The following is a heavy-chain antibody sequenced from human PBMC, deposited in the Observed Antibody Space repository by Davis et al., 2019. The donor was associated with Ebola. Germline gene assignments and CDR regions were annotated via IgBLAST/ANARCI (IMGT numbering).Heavy chain of an antibody. CDR3: ARQGYYDSGSYYYFGY. V-gene: IGHV4-59*08. J-gene: IGHJ4*02. CDR1: GGSISSYY. Sequence: SETLSLTCTVSGGSISSYYWSWIRQPPGKGLEWIGYIYYSGSTYYNPSLKSRVTISVDTSKNQSSLKLNSVTAADTAVYYCARQGYYDSGSYYYFGYWGQGTLVTVSS. CDR2: IYYSGST. D-gene: IGHD3-10*01.